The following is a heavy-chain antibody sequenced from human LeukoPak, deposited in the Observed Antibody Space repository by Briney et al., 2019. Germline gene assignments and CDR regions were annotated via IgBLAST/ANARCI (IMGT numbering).Heavy chain of an antibody. CDR2: TYYRSKWFH. V-gene: IGHV6-1*01. CDR3: ARGWNYEDS. Sequence: SQTLSLTCAISGDSVSSNTATWSWFRQSPSRGLECLGRTYYRSKWFHEYALSVQSRIVISADTSKNQVSLQLNTVTPDDTAVYYCARGWNYEDSWGQGTHVTVSS. J-gene: IGHJ4*02. CDR1: GDSVSSNTAT. D-gene: IGHD1-7*01.